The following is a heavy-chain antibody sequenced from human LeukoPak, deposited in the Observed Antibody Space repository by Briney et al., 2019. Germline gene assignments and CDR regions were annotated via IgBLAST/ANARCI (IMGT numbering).Heavy chain of an antibody. J-gene: IGHJ4*02. CDR2: ISAYNGNT. CDR3: ARVSINMVRGVIEYFDY. D-gene: IGHD3-10*01. V-gene: IGHV1-18*01. Sequence: ASVKVSCKASGYTFTSYGISWVRQAPGQGLEWMGWISAYNGNTKYAQKVQGRVTMTTDTSTSTAYMEMRSLRSDDTAVYYCARVSINMVRGVIEYFDYWGQGTLVTVSS. CDR1: GYTFTSYG.